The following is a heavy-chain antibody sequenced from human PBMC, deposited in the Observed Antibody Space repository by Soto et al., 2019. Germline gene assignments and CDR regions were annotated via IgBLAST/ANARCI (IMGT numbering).Heavy chain of an antibody. D-gene: IGHD3-10*01. V-gene: IGHV1-18*01. CDR3: ARVLEGEWFGELLYAFDI. Sequence: ASVKVSCKASGYTFTSYGISWVRQAPGQGLEWMGWISAYNGNTNYAQKLQGRVTMTTETSTSTAYMELRSLRSDDTAVYYCARVLEGEWFGELLYAFDIWGQGTMVTVSS. J-gene: IGHJ3*02. CDR2: ISAYNGNT. CDR1: GYTFTSYG.